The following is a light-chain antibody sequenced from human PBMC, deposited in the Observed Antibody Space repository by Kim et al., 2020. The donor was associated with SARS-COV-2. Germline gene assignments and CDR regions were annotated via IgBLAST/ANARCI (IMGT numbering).Light chain of an antibody. J-gene: IGKJ4*01. CDR3: QQRSNWPPT. CDR1: PSVSSY. V-gene: IGKV3-11*01. CDR2: DAS. Sequence: LPPGERATPSCRASPSVSSYLAWYQQKPGQAPRLLIYDASNRATGIPARFSCSGSGTDFTLTISSLEPEDFAVYYFQQRSNWPPTFGGGTKVDIK.